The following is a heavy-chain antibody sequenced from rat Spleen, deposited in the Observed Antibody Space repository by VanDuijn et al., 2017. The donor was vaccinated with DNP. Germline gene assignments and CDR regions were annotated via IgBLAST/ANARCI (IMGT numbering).Heavy chain of an antibody. CDR1: GLNFNDYW. CDR2: INEHSTIM. D-gene: IGHD1-12*01. V-gene: IGHV4-2*01. J-gene: IGHJ2*01. CDR3: VTRGDPYDNWFAY. Sequence: EVKLLESGGGLVQPGRSLNLSCEVSGLNFNDYWMGWVRQAPGKGLEWIGEINEHSTIMNYGPSLKEKISFSRDNAQNTLYLQMSDLGSEDTAIYYCVTRGDPYDNWFAYWGRGLMVTVSS.